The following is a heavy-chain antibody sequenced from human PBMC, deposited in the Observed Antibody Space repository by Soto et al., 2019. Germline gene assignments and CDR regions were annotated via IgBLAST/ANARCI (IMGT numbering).Heavy chain of an antibody. V-gene: IGHV1-2*02. CDR1: GYTFTGYY. CDR2: INPNSGDT. D-gene: IGHD4-17*01. Sequence: ASVKVSCKASGYTFTGYYMHWVRQAPGQGLEWMGWINPNSGDTNYAQKFQGRVTMTRDTSISTAYMDLSRLRSDDTAVYFCAREVTHYGDYYFDYWGQGTLVTVSS. J-gene: IGHJ4*02. CDR3: AREVTHYGDYYFDY.